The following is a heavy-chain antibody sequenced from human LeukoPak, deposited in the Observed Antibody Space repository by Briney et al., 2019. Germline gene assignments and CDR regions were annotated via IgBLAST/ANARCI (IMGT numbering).Heavy chain of an antibody. CDR2: IRGSDDST. J-gene: IGHJ4*02. CDR1: GFTFSSYA. Sequence: GGSLRLSCAASGFTFSSYAMTWVRQAPGEGLEWVSTIRGSDDSTYYADSVKGRFTISRDNSKNTLYLQMNSLRAEDTAIYYCAKDTGPAAGITADYWGQGTLVTVSS. CDR3: AKDTGPAAGITADY. V-gene: IGHV3-23*01. D-gene: IGHD6-13*01.